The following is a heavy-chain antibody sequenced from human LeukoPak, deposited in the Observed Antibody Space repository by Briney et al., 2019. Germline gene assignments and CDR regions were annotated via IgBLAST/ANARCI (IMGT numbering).Heavy chain of an antibody. CDR2: TYYRSKWYN. Sequence: SQTLSLTCAISGDSVSSNSAAWHWIRQSPSRGLEWLGRTYYRSKWYNDYAVSVKSRITINPDTSKNQFSLQLNSVTPEDTAVYYCAREGVGGARIYYYYGVDVWGQGTTVTVSS. CDR1: GDSVSSNSAA. D-gene: IGHD1-14*01. V-gene: IGHV6-1*01. CDR3: AREGVGGARIYYYYGVDV. J-gene: IGHJ6*02.